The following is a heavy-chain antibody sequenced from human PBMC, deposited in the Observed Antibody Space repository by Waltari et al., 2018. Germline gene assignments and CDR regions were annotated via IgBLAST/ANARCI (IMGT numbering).Heavy chain of an antibody. V-gene: IGHV1-18*01. Sequence: QVQLVQSGAEVKKPGASVKVSCKASGYTFTSYGISWVRQATGQGLEWMGWISAYNGNTNYAQKLQGRVTMTTDTSTSTAYMELRSLRSDDTAVYYCARSDLSYYYDSSGYYLDYWGQGTLVIVSS. CDR3: ARSDLSYYYDSSGYYLDY. CDR1: GYTFTSYG. CDR2: ISAYNGNT. J-gene: IGHJ4*02. D-gene: IGHD3-22*01.